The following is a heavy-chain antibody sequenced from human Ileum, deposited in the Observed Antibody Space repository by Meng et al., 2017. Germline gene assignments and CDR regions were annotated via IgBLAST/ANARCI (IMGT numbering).Heavy chain of an antibody. D-gene: IGHD5-18*01. J-gene: IGHJ5*01. Sequence: QVQLQESGPGLVKPSGTLSRVCAVSGTSFASGIWWSWVRQSPGKGLEWIGEIYHSGTTNYNPFLKTRVAMSIDKSKNQFSLRLDSVTAADTAVYYCARLREGYGPFDFWGQGTLVTVSS. CDR1: GTSFASGIW. V-gene: IGHV4-4*02. CDR3: ARLREGYGPFDF. CDR2: IYHSGTT.